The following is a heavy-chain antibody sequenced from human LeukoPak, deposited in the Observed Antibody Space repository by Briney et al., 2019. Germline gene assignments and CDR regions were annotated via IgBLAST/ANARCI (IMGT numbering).Heavy chain of an antibody. CDR1: GFTFSIYA. Sequence: RRSLRLSCAASGFTFSIYAMSWVRPAPRNGLEWVSASSGSGGSTYYADSVKGRFTISRDNSKNTLYLQMNGLRAEDTAVYYCAKDNGDKYYWGQGTLVTVSS. D-gene: IGHD4-17*01. CDR3: AKDNGDKYY. J-gene: IGHJ4*02. CDR2: SSGSGGST. V-gene: IGHV3-23*01.